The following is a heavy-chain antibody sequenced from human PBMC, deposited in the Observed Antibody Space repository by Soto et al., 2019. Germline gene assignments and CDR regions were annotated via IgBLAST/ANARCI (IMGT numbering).Heavy chain of an antibody. CDR1: GFTFSSYS. CDR2: ISSSSSAI. D-gene: IGHD3-10*01. Sequence: PGGSLRLSCAASGFTFSSYSMSWVRQAPGKGLEWVSYISSSSSAIYYADSVKGRFTISRDNAKNSLYLQMNSLRAEDTAVYYCARDMPISTSGNYPYYFGYWGQGALVTVSS. V-gene: IGHV3-48*01. CDR3: ARDMPISTSGNYPYYFGY. J-gene: IGHJ4*02.